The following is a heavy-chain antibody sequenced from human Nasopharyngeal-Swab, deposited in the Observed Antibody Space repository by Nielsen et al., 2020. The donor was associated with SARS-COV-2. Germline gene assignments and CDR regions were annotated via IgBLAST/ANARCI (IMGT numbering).Heavy chain of an antibody. CDR2: IGDKANNYAT. CDR3: TTDFYFDY. J-gene: IGHJ4*02. Sequence: GESLKISCAASGFIFSESAMHWVRQASGKGPEWLGRIGDKANNYATTYGASMKGRFTISRDDSKNTAFLQMDSLKTEDTALYYCTTDFYFDYWGQGTLVTVSS. CDR1: GFIFSESA. V-gene: IGHV3-73*01.